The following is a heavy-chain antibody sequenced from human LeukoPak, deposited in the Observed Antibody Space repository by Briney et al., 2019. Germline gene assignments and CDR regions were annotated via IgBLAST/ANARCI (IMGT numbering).Heavy chain of an antibody. V-gene: IGHV3-30*18. D-gene: IGHD3-10*01. CDR3: AKGYGSGSYSVDY. CDR2: ISYDGSNK. CDR1: GFTFSSYG. J-gene: IGHJ4*02. Sequence: SGGSLRLSCAASGFTFSSYGLHWVRQAPGKGLERVTFISYDGSNKYYADSVKGRFTISRDNSENTLYLQMNSLRVEDTAMYHCAKGYGSGSYSVDYWGQGTLVTVSS.